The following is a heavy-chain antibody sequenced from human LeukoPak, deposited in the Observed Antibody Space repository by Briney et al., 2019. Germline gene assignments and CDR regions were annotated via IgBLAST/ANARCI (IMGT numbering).Heavy chain of an antibody. V-gene: IGHV1-18*01. CDR1: GYTFTSYG. Sequence: ASVKVSCKASGYTFTSYGISWVRQAPGQGLEWMGWISAYNGNTNYAQKLQGRVTMTTDTSTSTAYMELSRLRSDDTAVYYCATIKLRPFRYFDLWGRGTLVTVSS. CDR3: ATIKLRPFRYFDL. D-gene: IGHD1-7*01. CDR2: ISAYNGNT. J-gene: IGHJ2*01.